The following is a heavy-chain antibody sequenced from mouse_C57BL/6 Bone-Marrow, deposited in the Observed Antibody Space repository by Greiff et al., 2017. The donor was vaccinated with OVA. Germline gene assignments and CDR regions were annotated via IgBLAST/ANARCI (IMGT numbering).Heavy chain of an antibody. CDR3: AGPYDSNLAD. CDR2: INPSSGYT. V-gene: IGHV1-7*01. Sequence: QVQLQQSGAELAKPGASVKLSCKASGYTFTSYWMHWVQQRPGQGLEWIGYINPSSGYTKSNQKFKDKATLTADKYSSTAYMQLSSLTYEDSAVYYCAGPYDSNLADWGQGTLVTVSA. CDR1: GYTFTSYW. J-gene: IGHJ3*01. D-gene: IGHD2-5*01.